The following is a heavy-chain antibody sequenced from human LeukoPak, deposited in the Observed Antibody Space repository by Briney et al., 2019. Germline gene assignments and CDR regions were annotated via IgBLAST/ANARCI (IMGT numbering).Heavy chain of an antibody. V-gene: IGHV3-23*01. J-gene: IGHJ4*02. CDR2: ISGSGGST. CDR3: AKDRSGSPSVFDY. CDR1: GFTFSSFA. D-gene: IGHD6-25*01. Sequence: GGSLRLSCAASGFTFSSFAMIWVRQAPGKGLEWVSTISGSGGSTYYADSVKGRFTISRDNSKNTLYLQMNSLRAEDTAVYYCAKDRSGSPSVFDYWGQGILVTVSS.